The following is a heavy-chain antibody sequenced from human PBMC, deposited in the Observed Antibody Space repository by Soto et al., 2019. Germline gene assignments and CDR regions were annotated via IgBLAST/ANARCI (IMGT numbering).Heavy chain of an antibody. CDR3: ARGVGSGTYYNQYNWFDP. Sequence: ASVKVSCKASGYTFTSYAMHWVRQAPGQGLEWMGWINTYNGNTNHAQKLQGRVTMTTDTSTSTAYMELRSLRSDDTAVYYCARGVGSGTYYNQYNWFDPWGQGTRVTVSS. J-gene: IGHJ5*02. D-gene: IGHD3-10*01. CDR2: INTYNGNT. V-gene: IGHV1-18*01. CDR1: GYTFTSYA.